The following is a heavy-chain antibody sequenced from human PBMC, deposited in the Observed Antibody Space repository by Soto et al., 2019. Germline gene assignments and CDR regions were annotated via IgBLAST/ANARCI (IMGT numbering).Heavy chain of an antibody. CDR2: ISSSSSTI. V-gene: IGHV3-48*01. J-gene: IGHJ4*02. D-gene: IGHD4-17*01. Sequence: PGGSLRLSCAASGFTFSSYSMNWVRQAPGKGLEWVSYISSSSSTIYYADSVKGRFTISRDNAKNSLYLQMNSLRAEDTAVYYCVRDGFGLPKNFDYWGQGTLVTVSS. CDR1: GFTFSSYS. CDR3: VRDGFGLPKNFDY.